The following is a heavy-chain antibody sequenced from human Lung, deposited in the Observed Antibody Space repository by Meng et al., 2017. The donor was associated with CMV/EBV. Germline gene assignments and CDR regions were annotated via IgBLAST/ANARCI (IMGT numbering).Heavy chain of an antibody. CDR1: GYTFPDYA. D-gene: IGHD3-16*01. J-gene: IGHJ4*02. V-gene: IGHV1-18*01. CDR3: ARDSPYSYYYDTDF. CDR2: ISAYNGHT. Sequence: ASGYTFPDYAISWMRLAPGQGLGWMGWISAYNGHTNYPQHLQGRVTMTTETSTSTAYMELTSLTSDDTAVYYCARDSPYSYYYDTDFWGQGTLVTVSS.